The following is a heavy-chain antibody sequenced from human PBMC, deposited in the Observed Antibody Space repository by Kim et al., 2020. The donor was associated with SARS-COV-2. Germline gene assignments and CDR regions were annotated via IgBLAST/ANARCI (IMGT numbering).Heavy chain of an antibody. Sequence: GGSLRLSCAISGLTVRDYWMSWVRQAPGKRLEWVANIKQDGSERNYVDSVKGRFTISRDNDKNSLYLQMNSLRDEDTAVYYCARDLTVSTRGFDYWGQGTLVTVSS. CDR1: GLTVRDYW. D-gene: IGHD4-17*01. J-gene: IGHJ4*02. CDR2: IKQDGSER. V-gene: IGHV3-7*05. CDR3: ARDLTVSTRGFDY.